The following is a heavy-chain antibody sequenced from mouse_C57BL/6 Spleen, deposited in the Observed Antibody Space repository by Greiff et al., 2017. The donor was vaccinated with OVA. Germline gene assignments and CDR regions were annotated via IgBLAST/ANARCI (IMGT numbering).Heavy chain of an antibody. CDR1: GFTFSDYG. CDR3: ARHYDGSVGY. V-gene: IGHV5-17*01. CDR2: LSSGSSTI. Sequence: EVKLVESGGGLVKPGGSLQLSCAASGFTFSDYGMHWVRQAPEKGLAWVAYLSSGSSTISYADTVKGLFTISRDNAKNTLFLQMSSLRSEDTAMYYCARHYDGSVGYWGQGTTLTVSS. J-gene: IGHJ2*01. D-gene: IGHD1-1*01.